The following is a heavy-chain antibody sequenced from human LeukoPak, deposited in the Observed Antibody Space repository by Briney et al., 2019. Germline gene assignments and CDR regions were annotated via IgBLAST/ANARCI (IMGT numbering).Heavy chain of an antibody. CDR1: GFTFSSYA. J-gene: IGHJ4*02. CDR3: ARHYGSTRRFDY. V-gene: IGHV3-23*01. D-gene: IGHD3-10*01. Sequence: GGFLRLSCAASGFTFSSYAMSWVRQAPGKGLEWVSAISGSGGSTYYADSVKGRFTISRDNAKNSLYLQMNSLRAEDTALYYCARHYGSTRRFDYWGQGTLVTVSS. CDR2: ISGSGGST.